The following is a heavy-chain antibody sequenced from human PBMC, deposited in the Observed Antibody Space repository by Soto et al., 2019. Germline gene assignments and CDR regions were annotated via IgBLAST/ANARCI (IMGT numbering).Heavy chain of an antibody. D-gene: IGHD3-10*01. V-gene: IGHV3-30-3*01. CDR1: GFTFSSYA. CDR3: AIGPRSLTRFDY. Sequence: GGSLSLSCAASGFTFSSYAMHWVRQAPGKGLEWVAVISYDGSNKYYADSVKGRFTISRDNSKITLYLQMHSLRAEDTAVYYCAIGPRSLTRFDYWGQGTLVTVSS. J-gene: IGHJ4*02. CDR2: ISYDGSNK.